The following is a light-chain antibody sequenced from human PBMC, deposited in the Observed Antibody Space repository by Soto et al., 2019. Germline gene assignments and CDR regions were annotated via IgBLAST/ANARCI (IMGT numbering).Light chain of an antibody. Sequence: SVLTQPPSASGSPGQSVTISCTGTSSDVGGYNYVSWYQQHPGKAPKLMIYEVSKRPSGVPDRFSGSKSGNTASLTVSGLQPEDEADYYCSSYAASNDLGVFGTGTKVTVL. J-gene: IGLJ1*01. CDR1: SSDVGGYNY. V-gene: IGLV2-8*01. CDR2: EVS. CDR3: SSYAASNDLGV.